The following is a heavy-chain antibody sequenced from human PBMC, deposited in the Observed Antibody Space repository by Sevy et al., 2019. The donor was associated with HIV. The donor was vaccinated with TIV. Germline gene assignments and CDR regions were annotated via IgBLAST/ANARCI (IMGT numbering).Heavy chain of an antibody. D-gene: IGHD3-22*01. J-gene: IGHJ4*02. Sequence: GGSLRLSCAASGFTFSSYWMTWVRQAPGKGLEWVANIKQDRSEKYYAYSVKGRFTIARDNARNSLYLQMESLRAEDTAVYYCARAQQVTMLVVIGGLYFDFWGQGTLVTVSS. CDR1: GFTFSSYW. CDR3: ARAQQVTMLVVIGGLYFDF. V-gene: IGHV3-7*01. CDR2: IKQDRSEK.